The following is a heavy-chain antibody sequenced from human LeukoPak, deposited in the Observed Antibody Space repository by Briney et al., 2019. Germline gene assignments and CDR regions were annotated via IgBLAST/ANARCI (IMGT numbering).Heavy chain of an antibody. J-gene: IGHJ5*02. D-gene: IGHD6-19*01. CDR3: ATPARGGSALP. CDR1: GFSLSSYW. CDR2: IQHDGSEQ. V-gene: IGHV3-7*01. Sequence: GGSLRLSCAASGFSLSSYWMSWVGQAPGKGLECVANIQHDGSEQYYVDSVKGRFTISRDNTKKSLFLQINSLRAEDTAVYYCATPARGGSALPWGQGTLVTVSS.